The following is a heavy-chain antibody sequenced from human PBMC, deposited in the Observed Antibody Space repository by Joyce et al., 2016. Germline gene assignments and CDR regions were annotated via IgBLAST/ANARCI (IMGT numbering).Heavy chain of an antibody. CDR2: IYPDDADT. D-gene: IGHD3-10*01. CDR3: ARLPGTENTGLDY. V-gene: IGHV5-51*01. CDR1: GYNFMDYW. J-gene: IGHJ4*02. Sequence: EVQLVQSGAEVKKPGESLKISCRGSGYNFMDYWIGWVRQMPGKGLEWMGIIYPDDADTRYSPSVQGQVTISADKSVTTAYLQWSSLKASDTAMYYCARLPGTENTGLDYWGQGTLVTVSS.